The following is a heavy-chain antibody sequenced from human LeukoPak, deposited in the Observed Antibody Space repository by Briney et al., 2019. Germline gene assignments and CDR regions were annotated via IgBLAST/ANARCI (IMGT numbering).Heavy chain of an antibody. V-gene: IGHV1-24*01. CDR3: ATDSGVGWGLPYFDY. CDR1: GYTLTELS. J-gene: IGHJ4*02. CDR2: FDPEDGET. Sequence: ASVKVSCKVSGYTLTELSMHWVRQAPGKGLEWMGGFDPEDGETIYAQKFQGRVTMTEDTSTDTAYMELSSLRSEDTAVYYCATDSGVGWGLPYFDYWGQGTLVTVSS. D-gene: IGHD1-26*01.